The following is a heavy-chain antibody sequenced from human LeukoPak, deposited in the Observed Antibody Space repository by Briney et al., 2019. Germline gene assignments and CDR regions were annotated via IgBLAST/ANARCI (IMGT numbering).Heavy chain of an antibody. V-gene: IGHV1-69*04. D-gene: IGHD3-22*01. CDR3: ARAVYYESSGPDFQH. CDR1: GGTFSSYA. Sequence: GASVKVSCKASGGTFSSYAISWVRQAPGQGLEWMGRIIPIFGIANYAQKFQGRVTITADKSTSTAYMELSSLRSEDTAVYYCARAVYYESSGPDFQHWGQGTLVTVSS. CDR2: IIPIFGIA. J-gene: IGHJ1*01.